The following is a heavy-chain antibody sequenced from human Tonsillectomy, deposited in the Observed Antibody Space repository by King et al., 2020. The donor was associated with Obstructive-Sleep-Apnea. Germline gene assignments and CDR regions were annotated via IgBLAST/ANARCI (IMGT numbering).Heavy chain of an antibody. Sequence: VQLVESGGGGVQSGGSLRLSCAVSVFTFRSYWMSWVRQAPGKGPECVANINQGGIEEYYVDAVKGRLTISRENAKNSMYLQMNRLRAEDTAVDYCARLRKIMVVSVNSEFDYYYGMDVWGQGTTVTVSS. J-gene: IGHJ6*02. CDR1: VFTFRSYW. V-gene: IGHV3-7*03. D-gene: IGHD2-21*01. CDR3: ARLRKIMVVSVNSEFDYYYGMDV. CDR2: INQGGIEE.